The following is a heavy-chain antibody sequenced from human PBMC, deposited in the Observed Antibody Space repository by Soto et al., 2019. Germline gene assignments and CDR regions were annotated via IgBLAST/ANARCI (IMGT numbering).Heavy chain of an antibody. CDR3: ARHKSGSDWLDP. Sequence: SLTCTVSGGSISDISYCWGWIRQPPGKGLQWIGCMFYSGATYYNPSLKNRVTLSVDTSNNEFSLKLVSVTAPDTAVYYCARHKSGSDWLDPWGQGTLVTVYS. CDR2: MFYSGAT. CDR1: GGSISDISYC. J-gene: IGHJ5*02. V-gene: IGHV4-39*01. D-gene: IGHD2-15*01.